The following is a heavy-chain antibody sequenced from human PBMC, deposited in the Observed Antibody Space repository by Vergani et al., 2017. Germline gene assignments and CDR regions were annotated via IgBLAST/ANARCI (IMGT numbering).Heavy chain of an antibody. CDR3: AKDLSGVVVPAAIQPSFDY. J-gene: IGHJ4*02. CDR2: ISKDGTHD. Sequence: QVSLVESGGGVVQPGRSLTLTCSASGFGFKNFAMHWVRQAPGKGLEWVATISKDGTHDYYEPSVRGRFAVSRDNFKNTMYLQMDRLTTDDTAVYFCAKDLSGVVVPAAIQPSFDYWGQGTLVTVSS. CDR1: GFGFKNFA. V-gene: IGHV3-30*18. D-gene: IGHD2-2*02.